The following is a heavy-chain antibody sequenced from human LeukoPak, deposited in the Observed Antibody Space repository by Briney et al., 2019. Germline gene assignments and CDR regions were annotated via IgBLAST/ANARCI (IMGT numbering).Heavy chain of an antibody. Sequence: SETLSLTCTVYGESFSGYYWSWIRQPPGKGLEWIGGVNHSGTTNHNPSLKSRVTISVDTSKNQFSLKLTSVTAADTAIYYCARGPVAVTGTNWFEPWGQGTLVTVSS. J-gene: IGHJ5*02. V-gene: IGHV4-34*01. CDR2: VNHSGTT. CDR1: GESFSGYY. CDR3: ARGPVAVTGTNWFEP. D-gene: IGHD6-19*01.